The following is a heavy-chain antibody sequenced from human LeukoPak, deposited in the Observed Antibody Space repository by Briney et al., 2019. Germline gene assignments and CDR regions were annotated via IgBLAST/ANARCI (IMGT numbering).Heavy chain of an antibody. CDR1: GGSISSYY. CDR3: ARSDSSGWYEVDY. CDR2: IYYSGST. Sequence: SETLSHTCTVSGGSISSYYWSWIRQPPGKGLEWIGYIYYSGSTNYNPSLKSRVTISVDTSKNQFSLKLSSVTAADTAVYYCARSDSSGWYEVDYSGQGTLVTVSS. V-gene: IGHV4-59*01. D-gene: IGHD6-19*01. J-gene: IGHJ4*02.